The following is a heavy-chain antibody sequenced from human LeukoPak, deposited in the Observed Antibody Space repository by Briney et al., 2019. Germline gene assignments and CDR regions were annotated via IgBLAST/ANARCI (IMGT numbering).Heavy chain of an antibody. CDR2: IKSRADGGTT. V-gene: IGHV3-15*05. CDR1: GFSVINAW. CDR3: LIFPGR. J-gene: IGHJ4*01. Sequence: GSLRLSCAASGFSVINAWMSWVRQAPGQGLEWVGRIKSRADGGTTGYAAPVEGRFSISRDDSENTLYLQMNSLQIDDTALYYCLIFPGRWGQGTLVTVSS. D-gene: IGHD3-3*01.